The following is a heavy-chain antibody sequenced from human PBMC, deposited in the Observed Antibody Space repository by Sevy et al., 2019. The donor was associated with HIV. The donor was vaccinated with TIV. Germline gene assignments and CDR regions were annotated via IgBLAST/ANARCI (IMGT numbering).Heavy chain of an antibody. Sequence: GGSLRLSCAASGFTFSSYSMNWVRQTPGKGLEWVSSISGYSDYISYADSVKGRFTISRDNAQDSLYLQMNSLRAEDTAVYYCARFGYSGSQKTRFDNWGQGTLVTVSS. CDR2: ISGYSDYI. V-gene: IGHV3-21*01. D-gene: IGHD1-26*01. J-gene: IGHJ4*02. CDR3: ARFGYSGSQKTRFDN. CDR1: GFTFSSYS.